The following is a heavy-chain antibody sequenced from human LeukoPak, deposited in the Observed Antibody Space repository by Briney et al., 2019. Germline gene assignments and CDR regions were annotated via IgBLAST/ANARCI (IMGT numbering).Heavy chain of an antibody. D-gene: IGHD5-12*01. CDR3: ARDRDWLRDFDY. V-gene: IGHV3-30*04. CDR1: GFSFKDYA. CDR2: TSYDESTK. Sequence: GGSLRLSCAASGFSFKDYAMHWVRQSPGKGLEWVAVTSYDESTKYYVDPVRGRFTISRDNSKNTLFLQMNSLRDEDTAFYYCARDRDWLRDFDYWGQGTLVTVSS. J-gene: IGHJ4*02.